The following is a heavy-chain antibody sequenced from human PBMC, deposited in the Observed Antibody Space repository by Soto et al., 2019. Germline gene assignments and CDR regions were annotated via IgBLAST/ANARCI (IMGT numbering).Heavy chain of an antibody. CDR3: AKTRGYCSGGSCYPDYYGMDV. D-gene: IGHD2-15*01. J-gene: IGHJ6*02. Sequence: SETLSVTCTVSGGSISRYYWSWIRQPAGKGVEWIGRIYTSGSTNYNPSLKSRVTMSVDTSKNQFSLKLSSVTAADTAVYYCAKTRGYCSGGSCYPDYYGMDVWGQGTTVTVSS. V-gene: IGHV4-4*07. CDR1: GGSISRYY. CDR2: IYTSGST.